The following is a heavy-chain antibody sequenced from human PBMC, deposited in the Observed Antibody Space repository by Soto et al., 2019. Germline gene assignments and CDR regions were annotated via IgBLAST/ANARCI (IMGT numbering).Heavy chain of an antibody. V-gene: IGHV4-39*01. CDR3: ASPKIAFYNWFDP. D-gene: IGHD3-3*02. Sequence: PSETLSLTCAVSGGSISSGSYYWGWIRQPPGKGLEWIGSIYYSGGTYYNPSLKSRVTISVDTSKNQFSLKLSSVTAADTAVYYCASPKIAFYNWFDPWGQGTLVTVSS. J-gene: IGHJ5*02. CDR1: GGSISSGSYY. CDR2: IYYSGGT.